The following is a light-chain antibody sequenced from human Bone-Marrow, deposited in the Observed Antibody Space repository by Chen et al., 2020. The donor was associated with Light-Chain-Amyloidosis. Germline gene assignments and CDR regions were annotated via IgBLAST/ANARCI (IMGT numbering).Light chain of an antibody. CDR3: QQIAKAPLT. J-gene: IGKJ5*01. V-gene: IGKV1-33*01. CDR2: ASS. CDR1: QGISKY. Sequence: DIQVTQSPPSLSASVGDRVTITCLPSQGISKYLNWYQQKPGKAPDLLIYASSTLETGVPSSFGGSGSGTHYSFTISGLQPEDAATYFCQQIAKAPLTFGQGTRLDIK.